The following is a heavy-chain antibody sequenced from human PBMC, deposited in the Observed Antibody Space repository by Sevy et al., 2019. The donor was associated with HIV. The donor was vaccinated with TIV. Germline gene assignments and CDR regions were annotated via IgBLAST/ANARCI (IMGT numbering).Heavy chain of an antibody. J-gene: IGHJ5*02. D-gene: IGHD2-15*01. V-gene: IGHV4-30-4*01. Sequence: SETLSLTCTVSGGSISSGDYNWSWIRQPPGKGLEWIGYIYYSGSTYYNPSLKSRVTISVDTSKNQFSLKLSSVTAAXXXXXYCAIELRMGHCSGGSCFSWFDPWGQGTLVTVSS. CDR1: GGSISSGDYN. CDR2: IYYSGST. CDR3: AIELRMGHCSGGSCFSWFDP.